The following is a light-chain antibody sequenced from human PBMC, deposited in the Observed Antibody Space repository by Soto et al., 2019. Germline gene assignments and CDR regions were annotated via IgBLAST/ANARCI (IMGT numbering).Light chain of an antibody. CDR3: QEYGSSPRT. V-gene: IGKV3-20*01. CDR2: GSS. CDR1: QSVSSSY. J-gene: IGKJ5*01. Sequence: EIVLAQSPGTLSLSPGERATLSCRASQSVSSSYFAWYQQKPGQAPRILIYGSSNRATGIPDRFSGKGSGTDFPLTNSRKEAENFANYYCQEYGSSPRTFGQRTLTEIK.